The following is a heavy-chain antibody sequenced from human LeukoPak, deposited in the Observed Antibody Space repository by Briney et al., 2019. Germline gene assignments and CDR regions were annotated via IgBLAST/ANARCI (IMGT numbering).Heavy chain of an antibody. CDR3: ARALGDYPANWFDP. V-gene: IGHV3-33*01. CDR2: IWYDGSNK. Sequence: GGSLRLSCAASGFTFSSYGMHWVRQAPGKGLXXXAVIWYDGSNKYYADSVKGRFTISRDSSKNTLYLQMNSLRAEDTAVYYCARALGDYPANWFDPWGQGTLVAVSS. J-gene: IGHJ5*02. D-gene: IGHD4-17*01. CDR1: GFTFSSYG.